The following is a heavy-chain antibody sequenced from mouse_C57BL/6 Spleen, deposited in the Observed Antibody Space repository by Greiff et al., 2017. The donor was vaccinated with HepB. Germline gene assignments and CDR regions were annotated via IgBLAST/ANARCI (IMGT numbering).Heavy chain of an antibody. CDR2: ISYDGSN. J-gene: IGHJ1*03. Sequence: DVQLQESGPGLVKPSQSLSLTRSVTGYSITSGYYWNWIRQFPGNKLEWMGYISYDGSNNYNPSLKNRISITRDTSKNQFFLKLNSVTTEDTATYYCAREGTTVVAHWYFDVWGTGTTVTVSS. D-gene: IGHD1-1*01. V-gene: IGHV3-6*01. CDR3: AREGTTVVAHWYFDV. CDR1: GYSITSGYY.